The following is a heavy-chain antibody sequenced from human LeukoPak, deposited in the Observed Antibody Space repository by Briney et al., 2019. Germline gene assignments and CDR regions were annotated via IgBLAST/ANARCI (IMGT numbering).Heavy chain of an antibody. CDR3: ARGGPKRIYYFDY. V-gene: IGHV3-48*03. D-gene: IGHD2-15*01. J-gene: IGHJ4*02. CDR1: GFTFSSYE. CDR2: ISSSGSTI. Sequence: GGSLRLSCAASGFTFSSYEMNWVRQAPGKGLEWVSYISSSGSTIYYADSVKGRFTISRDNAKNSLYLQMNSLRAEDTAVYYCARGGPKRIYYFDYWGQGPLVTVSS.